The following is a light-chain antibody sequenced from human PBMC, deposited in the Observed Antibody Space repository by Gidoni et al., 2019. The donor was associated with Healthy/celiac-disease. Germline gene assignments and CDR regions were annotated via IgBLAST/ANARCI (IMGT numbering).Light chain of an antibody. J-gene: IGKJ4*01. V-gene: IGKV2-28*01. CDR3: MQALQTLLT. CDR1: QSLLHSNGYNY. CDR2: LGS. Sequence: DIVMTQSPLSLPVTPGEPASISCRPSQSLLHSNGYNYLDWYLQKPGQVPKLLIYLGSNRACGVPYRFSGSGSGTDFTLKISRVEAEDVGVYYCMQALQTLLTFGGGTKVEIK.